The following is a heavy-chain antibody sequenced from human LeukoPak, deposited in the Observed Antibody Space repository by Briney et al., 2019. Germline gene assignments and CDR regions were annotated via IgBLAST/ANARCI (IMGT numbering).Heavy chain of an antibody. J-gene: IGHJ5*02. Sequence: PGGSLRLSCAASGFAFSTYAMNWVRQAPGKGLDWVSTITDIGGSRHYAESVKGRFTVSRDNSKNTVYLQMNSLRLDDTAVYYCAKDYFASGSYPTAWGQGTLVTVSS. CDR1: GFAFSTYA. CDR3: AKDYFASGSYPTA. CDR2: ITDIGGSR. D-gene: IGHD3-10*01. V-gene: IGHV3-23*01.